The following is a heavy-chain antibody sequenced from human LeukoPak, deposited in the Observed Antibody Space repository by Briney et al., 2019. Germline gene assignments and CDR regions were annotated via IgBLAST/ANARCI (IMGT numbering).Heavy chain of an antibody. CDR1: GFTFSSYA. CDR2: ISGSGGST. V-gene: IGHV3-23*01. J-gene: IGHJ2*01. D-gene: IGHD3-16*01. Sequence: TGGSLRLSCAASGFTFSSYAMSWVRQAPGKGLEWVSAISGSGGSTYYADSVKGRFTISRDNSKNTPYLQMNSLRAEDTAVYYCAKVGGPGWYFDLWGRGTLVTVSS. CDR3: AKVGGPGWYFDL.